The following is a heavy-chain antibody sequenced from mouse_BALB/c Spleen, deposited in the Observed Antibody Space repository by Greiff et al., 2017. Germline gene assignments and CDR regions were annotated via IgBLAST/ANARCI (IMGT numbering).Heavy chain of an antibody. CDR1: GYTFSSYW. D-gene: IGHD3-1*01. J-gene: IGHJ3*01. CDR2: ILPGSGST. V-gene: IGHV1-9*01. Sequence: QVQLQQSGAELMKPGASVKISCKATGYTFSSYWIEWVKQRPGHGLEWIGEILPGSGSTNYNEKFKGKATFTADTSSNTAYMQLSSLTSEDSAVYYCARRGAARASFAYWGQGTLVTVSA. CDR3: ARRGAARASFAY.